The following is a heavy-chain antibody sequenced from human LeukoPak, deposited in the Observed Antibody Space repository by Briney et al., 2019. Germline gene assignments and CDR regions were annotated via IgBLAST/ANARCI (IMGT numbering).Heavy chain of an antibody. Sequence: AGGSLRLSCAASGFTFSSYEMNWVRQAPGKGLEWVSYISSSGSTIYYADSVKGRFTISRDNAKNSLYLQMNSLRAEDTAVYYCAREGNDYFDYWGQGTLVTVSS. V-gene: IGHV3-48*03. CDR1: GFTFSSYE. CDR2: ISSSGSTI. CDR3: AREGNDYFDY. J-gene: IGHJ4*02. D-gene: IGHD2-8*01.